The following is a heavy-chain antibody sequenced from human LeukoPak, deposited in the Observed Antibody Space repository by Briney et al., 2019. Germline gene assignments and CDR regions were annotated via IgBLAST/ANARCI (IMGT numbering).Heavy chain of an antibody. CDR3: ARDPGAAGSPFDY. J-gene: IGHJ4*02. Sequence: ASVKVSCKASGYTFTGYYMHWVRQAPGQGLEWMGWINPNSGGTNYAQKFQGRVTMTRDTSISTAYMELSRLRSDDTAVYYCARDPGAAGSPFDYWGQGTLVTVSS. CDR2: INPNSGGT. V-gene: IGHV1-2*02. D-gene: IGHD6-13*01. CDR1: GYTFTGYY.